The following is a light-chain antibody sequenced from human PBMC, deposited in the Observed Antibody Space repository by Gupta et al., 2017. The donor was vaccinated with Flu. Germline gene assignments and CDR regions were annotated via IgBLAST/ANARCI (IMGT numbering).Light chain of an antibody. CDR1: QSIGKY. J-gene: IGKJ4*01. V-gene: IGKV1-39*01. Sequence: IPMTQSPSPLSASVGDRVTITSRASQSIGKYLNWYQQKPGKAPNLLIYTTSNLQGGVPSRFASSGSGTDFTLTISSLQPEDFATYCCQQGYSPLTFGGGTRVEIK. CDR2: TTS. CDR3: QQGYSPLT.